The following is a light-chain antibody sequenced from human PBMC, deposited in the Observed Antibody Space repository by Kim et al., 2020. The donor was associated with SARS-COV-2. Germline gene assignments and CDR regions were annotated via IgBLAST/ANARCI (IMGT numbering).Light chain of an antibody. Sequence: QSALTQPPSVSGSPGQSVTISCTGTSSDVGDYDRVSWYQQPPGTAPKLMIYEVTYRPSGVPNRFSGSKSANTASLTISGLQAEDEADYYCSSYTSSKTFVFGPGTKVIVL. J-gene: IGLJ1*01. V-gene: IGLV2-18*02. CDR2: EVT. CDR1: SSDVGDYDR. CDR3: SSYTSSKTFV.